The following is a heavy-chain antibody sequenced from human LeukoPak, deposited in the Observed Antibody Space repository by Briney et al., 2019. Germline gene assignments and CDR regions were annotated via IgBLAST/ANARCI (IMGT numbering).Heavy chain of an antibody. CDR3: AREYADYYDSSGYFDY. CDR1: GGSFSGYY. CDR2: INHSGST. Sequence: SETLSLTCAVYGGSFSGYYWSWIRQPPGKGLEWIGEINHSGSTNYNPSLKSRVTISVDTSKNQFSLKLSSVTAADTAVYYCAREYADYYDSSGYFDYWGQGTLVTVSS. J-gene: IGHJ4*02. V-gene: IGHV4-34*01. D-gene: IGHD3-22*01.